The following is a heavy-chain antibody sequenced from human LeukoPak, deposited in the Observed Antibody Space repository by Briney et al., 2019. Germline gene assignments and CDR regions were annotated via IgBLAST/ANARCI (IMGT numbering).Heavy chain of an antibody. Sequence: SETLSLTCAVYGGSSSGYYWSWIRQPPGKGLEWIGEINHSGSTNYNPSLKSRVTISVDTSKNQFSLKLSSVTAADTAVYYCARALRLGEFPPDYYYGMDVWGKGTTVTVSS. J-gene: IGHJ6*04. V-gene: IGHV4-34*01. CDR1: GGSSSGYY. D-gene: IGHD3-16*01. CDR3: ARALRLGEFPPDYYYGMDV. CDR2: INHSGST.